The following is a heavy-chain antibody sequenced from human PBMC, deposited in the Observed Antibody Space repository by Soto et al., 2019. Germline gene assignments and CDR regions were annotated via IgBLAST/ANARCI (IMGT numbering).Heavy chain of an antibody. D-gene: IGHD3-9*01. J-gene: IGHJ6*03. V-gene: IGHV3-23*01. CDR2: ISGSGDST. CDR3: AKGENSYYDVLTGFYSHIGYYYLDV. CDR1: GFTFSSYA. Sequence: GGSLRLSCAVSGFTFSSYAMSWVRQAPGKGLEWVSTISGSGDSTYYADSVKGRFTISRDNSKNTLYLQMDSLRAEDTAVFYCAKGENSYYDVLTGFYSHIGYYYLDVWGKGTTVTVSS.